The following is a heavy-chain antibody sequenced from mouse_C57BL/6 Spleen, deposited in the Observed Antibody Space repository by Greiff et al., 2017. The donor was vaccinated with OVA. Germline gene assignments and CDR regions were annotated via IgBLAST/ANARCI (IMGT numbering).Heavy chain of an antibody. V-gene: IGHV1-82*01. CDR3: SSVTTAYYFYY. CDR2: IYPGDGET. Sequence: VQLQQSGPELVKPGASVKISCKASGYAFSSSWMNWVKQRPGKGLEWIGRIYPGDGETNYNGKFKGKATLTADQSSITASLQLSGLTSADSAVSFCSSVTTAYYFYYWGQGTTLTVSS. D-gene: IGHD1-2*01. J-gene: IGHJ2*01. CDR1: GYAFSSSW.